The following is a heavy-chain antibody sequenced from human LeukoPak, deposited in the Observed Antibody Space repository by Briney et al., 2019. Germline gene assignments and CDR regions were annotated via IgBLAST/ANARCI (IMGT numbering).Heavy chain of an antibody. CDR3: ARTYYDFWSGYYSHEGNPFDY. CDR1: GFTFSGYA. CDR2: ISYDGNNK. D-gene: IGHD3-3*01. Sequence: PGGSLRLSCAASGFTFSGYAMHWVRQTPGKGLEWVALISYDGNNKYYADSVKGRFTISRDNSKNTLYLRMSSLRAEDTAVYYCARTYYDFWSGYYSHEGNPFDYWGQGTLVTVSS. V-gene: IGHV3-30*04. J-gene: IGHJ4*02.